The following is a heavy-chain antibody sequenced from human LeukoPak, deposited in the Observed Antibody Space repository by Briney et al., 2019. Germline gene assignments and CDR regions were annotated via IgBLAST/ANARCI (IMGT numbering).Heavy chain of an antibody. J-gene: IGHJ3*02. CDR1: GFTFDDYA. CDR2: ISWNSGSI. Sequence: GGSLRLSCAASGFTFDDYAMHWVRQAPGKGLEWVSGISWNSGSIGYADSVKGRFTISRDNSKNTLYLQMNSLRAEDTAVYYCASSGTRAFDIWGQGTMVTVSS. D-gene: IGHD1-26*01. CDR3: ASSGTRAFDI. V-gene: IGHV3-9*01.